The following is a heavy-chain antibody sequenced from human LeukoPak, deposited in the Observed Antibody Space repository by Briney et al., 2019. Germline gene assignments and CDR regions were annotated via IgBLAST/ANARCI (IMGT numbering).Heavy chain of an antibody. D-gene: IGHD3-22*01. CDR1: RFTFGDYG. J-gene: IGHJ4*02. CDR3: ARGYYYDSSGYYYWDYFDY. V-gene: IGHV3-20*04. Sequence: GGSLRLSCAASRFTFGDYGMSWVRQAPGKGLEWVSGINWNGGSTGYADSVKGRFTISRDNAKNSLYLQMNSLRAEDTALYYCARGYYYDSSGYYYWDYFDYWGQGTLVTVSS. CDR2: INWNGGST.